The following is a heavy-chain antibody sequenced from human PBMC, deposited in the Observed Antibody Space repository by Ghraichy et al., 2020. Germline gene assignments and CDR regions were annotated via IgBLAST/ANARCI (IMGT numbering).Heavy chain of an antibody. CDR2: ISSNGGST. Sequence: GGSLRLSCSASGFTFSSYAMHWVRQAPGKGLEYVSAISSNGGSTYYADSVKGRFTISRDNSKNTLYLQMSSLRAEDTAVYYSVKDLFSGSYFTAFDYWGQGTLVTVSS. CDR3: VKDLFSGSYFTAFDY. D-gene: IGHD1-26*01. J-gene: IGHJ4*02. CDR1: GFTFSSYA. V-gene: IGHV3-64D*06.